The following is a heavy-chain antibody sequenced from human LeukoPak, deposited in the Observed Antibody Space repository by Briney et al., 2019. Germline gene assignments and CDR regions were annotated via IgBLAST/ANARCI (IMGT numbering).Heavy chain of an antibody. CDR1: GYTFTGYY. CDR3: ARGDSAWYDRPYDF. J-gene: IGHJ4*02. D-gene: IGHD6-19*01. V-gene: IGHV1-2*02. CDR2: FNPNTGAT. Sequence: GASVKVSCKASGYTFTGYYIHWVRQAPGQGLEWMGWFNPNTGATNFAQKFQGRVTMTRDTSISTAYMELNSLMSDDTAVYYCARGDSAWYDRPYDFWGQGALVTASS.